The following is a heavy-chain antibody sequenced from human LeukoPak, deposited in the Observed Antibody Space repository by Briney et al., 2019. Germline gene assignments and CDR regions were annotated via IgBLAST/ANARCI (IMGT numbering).Heavy chain of an antibody. Sequence: PGGTLRLSCAASGFTFSSYGMSWVRQAPGKGLEWVSAISGSGGSTYYADSVKGRFTISRDNSKNTLYLQMNSLRAEDTAVYYRAKEGSYGSGFLFDIWGQGTMVTVSS. CDR2: ISGSGGST. CDR1: GFTFSSYG. CDR3: AKEGSYGSGFLFDI. J-gene: IGHJ3*02. D-gene: IGHD5-18*01. V-gene: IGHV3-23*01.